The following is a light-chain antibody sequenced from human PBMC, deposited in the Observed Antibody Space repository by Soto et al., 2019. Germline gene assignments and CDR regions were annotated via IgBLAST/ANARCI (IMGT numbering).Light chain of an antibody. CDR3: CSYTSSSALVK. Sequence: QSALTQPASVSGSPGQSITISCTGTSNDVGGYDYVSWYQQHPGKAPKLMIYEVSNRPSGVSNRFSGSKSGNTASLTISGLQAEDEADYYCCSYTSSSALVKFGGGTKLTVL. J-gene: IGLJ3*02. V-gene: IGLV2-14*01. CDR1: SNDVGGYDY. CDR2: EVS.